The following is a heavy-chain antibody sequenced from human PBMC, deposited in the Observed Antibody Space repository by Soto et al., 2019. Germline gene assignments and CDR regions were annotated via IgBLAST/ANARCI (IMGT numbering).Heavy chain of an antibody. J-gene: IGHJ5*02. CDR3: ARASSDIVVVVAAPFEP. CDR2: IYYSGST. Sequence: PSETLSLTCTVSGGSINNNRYYWSWIRQPPGKGLEWIGYIYYSGSTYYNPSLKSRVTISVDTSKNQFSLKLSSVTAADTAVYYCARASSDIVVVVAAPFEPWGQGTLVTVSS. V-gene: IGHV4-30-4*01. CDR1: GGSINNNRYY. D-gene: IGHD2-15*01.